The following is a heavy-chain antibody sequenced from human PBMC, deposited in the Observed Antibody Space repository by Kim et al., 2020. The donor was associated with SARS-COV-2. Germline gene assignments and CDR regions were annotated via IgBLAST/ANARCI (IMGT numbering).Heavy chain of an antibody. CDR2: IIPIFGTA. V-gene: IGHV1-69*13. CDR1: GGTFSSYA. D-gene: IGHD4-17*01. Sequence: SVKVSCKASGGTFSSYAISWVRQAPGQGLEWMGGIIPIFGTANYAQKFQGRVTITADESTSTAYMELSSLRSEDTAVYYCARDRPWPNDGDPARYFDYWGQGTLVTVSS. CDR3: ARDRPWPNDGDPARYFDY. J-gene: IGHJ4*02.